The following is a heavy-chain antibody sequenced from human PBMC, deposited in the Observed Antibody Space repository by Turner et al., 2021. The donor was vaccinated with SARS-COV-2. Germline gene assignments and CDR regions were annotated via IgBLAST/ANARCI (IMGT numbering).Heavy chain of an antibody. Sequence: QVQLQVSGPVLVKPSGTLSLTCAVSGVSISSSNWWSWVRQPPGKGLEWIGEIYHSGSTNYNPSLKSRVTISVDKSKNQFSLKLSSVTAADTAVYYGARGWGVVLGYYGLDVWGQGTTVTVSS. CDR3: ARGWGVVLGYYGLDV. J-gene: IGHJ6*02. CDR2: IYHSGST. V-gene: IGHV4-4*02. D-gene: IGHD3-10*01. CDR1: GVSISSSNW.